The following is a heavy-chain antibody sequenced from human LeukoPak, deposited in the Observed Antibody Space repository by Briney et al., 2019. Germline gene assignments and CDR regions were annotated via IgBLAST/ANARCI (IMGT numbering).Heavy chain of an antibody. J-gene: IGHJ4*02. CDR2: IYYSGST. CDR3: ARYHSGYDDY. CDR1: GGSISSSSYY. Sequence: SETLSLTCTVSGGSISSSSYYWGWIRQPPGKGLEWIGSIYYSGSTYYNPSLQSRVTISVDTSKNQFSLKLRSVTAADTAVYYCARYHSGYDDYWGQGALVTVSS. D-gene: IGHD5-12*01. V-gene: IGHV4-39*07.